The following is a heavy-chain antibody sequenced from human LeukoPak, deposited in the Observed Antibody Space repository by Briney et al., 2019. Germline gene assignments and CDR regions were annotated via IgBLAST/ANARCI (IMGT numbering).Heavy chain of an antibody. Sequence: SETLSLTCAVYGGSFSGYYWSWIRQPPGKGLEWIGEINHSGSTNYNPSLKSRVTISVDTSKNQFSLKLSSVTAADTAVYYCARGRGVTTPRWFDLWGQGTLVTVSS. D-gene: IGHD4-17*01. J-gene: IGHJ5*02. V-gene: IGHV4-34*01. CDR2: INHSGST. CDR3: ARGRGVTTPRWFDL. CDR1: GGSFSGYY.